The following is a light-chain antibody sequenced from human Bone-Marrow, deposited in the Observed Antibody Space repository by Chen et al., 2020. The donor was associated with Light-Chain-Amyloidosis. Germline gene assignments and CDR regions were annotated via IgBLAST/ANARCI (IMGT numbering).Light chain of an antibody. Sequence: HSALTQPASVSGSPGHSLTISCPATSSDVGSYYLVSWYQQHPGKAPKLIVNEGNKRPSGVSNRLAGSKSGNAASLTSSGLQAEGEADYYCCSYAGNSIVFGGGTKLTVL. CDR2: EGN. CDR3: CSYAGNSIV. V-gene: IGLV2-23*01. CDR1: SSDVGSYYL. J-gene: IGLJ2*01.